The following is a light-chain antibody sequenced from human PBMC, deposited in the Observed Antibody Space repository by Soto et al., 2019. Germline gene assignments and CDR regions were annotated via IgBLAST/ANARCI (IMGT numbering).Light chain of an antibody. J-gene: IGKJ4*01. CDR2: DVS. V-gene: IGKV1-5*01. CDR3: QQYTTYST. CDR1: QSISSW. Sequence: DIQMTQSPSTLSGSVGDRVTITCRASQSISSWLAWYQQKPGKAPQLLIYDVSNLESGVPSRFSGSGSGTEFTLTISSLQPDDVATYYCQQYTTYSTFGGGTKVEIK.